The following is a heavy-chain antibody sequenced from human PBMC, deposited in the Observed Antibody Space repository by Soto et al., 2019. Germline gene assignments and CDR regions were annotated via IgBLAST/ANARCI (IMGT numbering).Heavy chain of an antibody. D-gene: IGHD1-26*01. CDR1: GFTFSHYA. CDR2: MSYDGSNE. J-gene: IGHJ4*02. CDR3: AKYGSHNFYY. Sequence: QVQLVESGGGVVQPGRSLRLSCAASGFTFSHYAMHWVRQAPGKGLEWVALMSYDGSNEYYADSVKGRFTISRDNSKNTLYLQMNSLRAEDTAVYYCAKYGSHNFYYWGQGTLVTVSS. V-gene: IGHV3-30*18.